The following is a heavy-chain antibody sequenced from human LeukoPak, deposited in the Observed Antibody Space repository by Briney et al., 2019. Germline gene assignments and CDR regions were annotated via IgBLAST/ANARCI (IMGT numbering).Heavy chain of an antibody. D-gene: IGHD6-13*01. CDR1: GFTFTSYW. Sequence: GGSLRLSCAASGFTFTSYWMYWVRQAPGKGPVWVSRSNSDGRSTNYADSVKGRFTISRDNAKNSLYLQMNSLRDEDTAVYYCARTGAAAANRFDPWGQGTLVTVSS. CDR2: SNSDGRST. J-gene: IGHJ5*02. CDR3: ARTGAAAANRFDP. V-gene: IGHV3-74*01.